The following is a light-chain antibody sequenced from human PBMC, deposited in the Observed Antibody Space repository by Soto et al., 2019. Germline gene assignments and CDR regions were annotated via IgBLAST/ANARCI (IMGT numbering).Light chain of an antibody. CDR3: QQRSNWPLT. Sequence: EIVLTQSPGTLSLSPGESATLSCRAGQGIGRYLAWFQQKPGQAPRLLIYDASTRATGIPARFSGSGSGTDFTLTISSLEPEDFAVYYCQQRSNWPLTFGPGTKVEIK. V-gene: IGKV3-11*01. CDR2: DAS. J-gene: IGKJ3*01. CDR1: QGIGRY.